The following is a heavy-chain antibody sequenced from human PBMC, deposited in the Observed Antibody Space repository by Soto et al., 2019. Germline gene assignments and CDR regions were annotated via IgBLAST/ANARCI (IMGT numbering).Heavy chain of an antibody. D-gene: IGHD3-3*01. V-gene: IGHV3-7*01. CDR3: ARDITWADYDFWSGYGFDI. Sequence: EVQLMESGGGLVQPGGALRLSCAASGFTFSNYWRNWVRQDPGKGLEWVANIKQDGSEKYYVDSVKGRFTISRDNAKNSLYLQMNSLRAEDTDVYYCARDITWADYDFWSGYGFDIWGQGTMVTVSS. CDR1: GFTFSNYW. CDR2: IKQDGSEK. J-gene: IGHJ3*02.